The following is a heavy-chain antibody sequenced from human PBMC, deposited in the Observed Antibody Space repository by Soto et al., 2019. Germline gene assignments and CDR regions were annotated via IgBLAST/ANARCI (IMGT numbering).Heavy chain of an antibody. V-gene: IGHV1-8*01. Sequence: ASVKVSCKASGYTFTSYDINWVRQATGQGLEWMGWMNPNSGNTGYAQKFQGRVTMTRNTSISTAYMELSSLRSEDTAVYYCASKDCSSTSCYFVDAFDIWGQGTMVTVSS. J-gene: IGHJ3*02. CDR3: ASKDCSSTSCYFVDAFDI. CDR2: MNPNSGNT. CDR1: GYTFTSYD. D-gene: IGHD2-2*01.